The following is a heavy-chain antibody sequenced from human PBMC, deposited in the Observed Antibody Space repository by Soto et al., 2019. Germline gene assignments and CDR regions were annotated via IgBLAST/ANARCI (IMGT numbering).Heavy chain of an antibody. J-gene: IGHJ6*02. CDR2: IYYSGST. CDR1: GGSISSGGYY. V-gene: IGHV4-31*03. D-gene: IGHD2-2*01. Sequence: QVQLQESGPGLVKPSQTLSLTCTVSGGSISSGGYYWSWIRQHPGKGLEWIGYIYYSGSTYYNPSLKGRVTISVDTSKNQFSLKLSSVTAADTAVYYCARSVPAAYYYGMDVWGQGTTVTVSS. CDR3: ARSVPAAYYYGMDV.